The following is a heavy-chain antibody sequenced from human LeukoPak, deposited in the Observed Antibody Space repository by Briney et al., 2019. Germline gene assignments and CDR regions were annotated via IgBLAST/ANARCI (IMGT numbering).Heavy chain of an antibody. CDR1: GFTFRSYG. D-gene: IGHD6-13*01. Sequence: GRSLRLSCAASGFTFRSYGMHWGRQAPGKGLEWVAVIWYDTINKNYADFVKGRFTVSRDNPKNTLYLQMNSLTVEDTAVYYCVRDRDTGAYAAGFDYWGQGTLVTVSS. V-gene: IGHV3-33*01. J-gene: IGHJ4*02. CDR2: IWYDTINK. CDR3: VRDRDTGAYAAGFDY.